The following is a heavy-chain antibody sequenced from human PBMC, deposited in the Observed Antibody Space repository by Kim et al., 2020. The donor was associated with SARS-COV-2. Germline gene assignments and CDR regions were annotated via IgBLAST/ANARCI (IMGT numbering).Heavy chain of an antibody. J-gene: IGHJ4*01. D-gene: IGHD2-21*02. CDR2: ITASGDGM. Sequence: GGSLRLSCAASGFTFSSYEMNWVRQAPGKGPEWISYITASGDGMYYSESVRGRFTVSRDNAKKSLYLQMNSLRVEDSAVYYCAREEIDCAGDCFPYWALG. V-gene: IGHV3-48*03. CDR1: GFTFSSYE. CDR3: AREEIDCAGDCFPY.